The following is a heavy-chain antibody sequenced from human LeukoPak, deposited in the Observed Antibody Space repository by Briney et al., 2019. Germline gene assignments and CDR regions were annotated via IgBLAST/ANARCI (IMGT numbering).Heavy chain of an antibody. J-gene: IGHJ3*02. CDR1: GFSLSTSGLG. CDR2: SYWNDDK. V-gene: IGHV2-5*01. Sequence: ESGPTLVKPTQTRTLTCTFSGFSLSTSGLGVGWIRQPPGKALEWLALSYWNDDKRYSPSLKIRLTITKETSKNQVVLTMTNMDPVDTATYYCAHRLVGKRAFDIWGQGTMVTVSS. CDR3: AHRLVGKRAFDI. D-gene: IGHD2-15*01.